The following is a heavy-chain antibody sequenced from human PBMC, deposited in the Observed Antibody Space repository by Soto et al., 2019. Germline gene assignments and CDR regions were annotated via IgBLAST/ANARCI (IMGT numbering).Heavy chain of an antibody. V-gene: IGHV4-30-2*01. Sequence: QLQLQESGSGLVKPSQTLSLTCAVSGGSISSGGYSWSWIRQPPGKGVEGIGYIYHSGTISYNPSLMSRVTTAVDRAKNQFSLKLSCVTAAGTAVYYCGRVADYWGQGTVVTVSS. CDR2: IYHSGTI. CDR3: GRVADY. J-gene: IGHJ4*02. CDR1: GGSISSGGYS.